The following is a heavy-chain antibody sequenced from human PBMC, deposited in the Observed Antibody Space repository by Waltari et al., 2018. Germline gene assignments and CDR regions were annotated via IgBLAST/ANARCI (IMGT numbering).Heavy chain of an antibody. CDR1: GDSINSSY. J-gene: IGHJ3*01. CDR3: ARDNNRQAFNV. V-gene: IGHV4-4*07. CDR2: FYSGGST. D-gene: IGHD1-20*01. Sequence: QVQLQESGPGLVKPSETLFLTCSVSGDSINSSYWNGIRQPGGRGLEWIGRFYSGGSTNYNPALKSRVTMSVDPSKSQFSLKLRSVTAADTAVYYCARDNNRQAFNVWGQGIMVTVSS.